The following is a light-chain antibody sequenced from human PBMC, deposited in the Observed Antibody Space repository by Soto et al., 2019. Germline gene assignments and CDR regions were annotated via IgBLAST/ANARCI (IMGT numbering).Light chain of an antibody. Sequence: EIVLTQSPATLSLSPGERATLSCRASQSVSSYLAWYQQKPGQAPRLLIYDAFNRATGIPARFSGSGSGTDFTLTISSLEPEYFAVYYCQQRSSWLPLTFGRGTEV. CDR3: QQRSSWLPLT. V-gene: IGKV3-11*01. CDR2: DAF. CDR1: QSVSSY. J-gene: IGKJ4*01.